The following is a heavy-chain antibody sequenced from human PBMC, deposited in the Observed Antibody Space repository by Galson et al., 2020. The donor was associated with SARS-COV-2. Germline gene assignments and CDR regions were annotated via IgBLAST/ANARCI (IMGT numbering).Heavy chain of an antibody. V-gene: IGHV3-21*01. CDR2: ISRDGTYI. CDR1: GFTFSSHS. Sequence: GESLKISCATSGFTFSSHSMNWLRQAPGKGLEWVSSISRDGTYIHYADSVKGRFTISRDNAVNSLYLQMKSLSVEDTATYYCARDLGPVYYSFWSGYHNWFDSWGQGTLDAVSS. J-gene: IGHJ5*01. CDR3: ARDLGPVYYSFWSGYHNWFDS. D-gene: IGHD3-3*01.